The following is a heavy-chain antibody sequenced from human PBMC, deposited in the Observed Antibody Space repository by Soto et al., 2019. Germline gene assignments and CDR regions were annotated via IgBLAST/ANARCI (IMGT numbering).Heavy chain of an antibody. Sequence: ESLKISFKGAGYKFTSYWISWVRRIPGKGLEWMGRTDPSDSYTKYSPSFQGHVAISADKSISTAYLQWSSLKASDTAIYYCATEQWFGELNYYYYGMDVWGQGTTVTVSS. V-gene: IGHV5-10-1*01. CDR1: GYKFTSYW. J-gene: IGHJ6*02. D-gene: IGHD3-10*01. CDR3: ATEQWFGELNYYYYGMDV. CDR2: TDPSDSYT.